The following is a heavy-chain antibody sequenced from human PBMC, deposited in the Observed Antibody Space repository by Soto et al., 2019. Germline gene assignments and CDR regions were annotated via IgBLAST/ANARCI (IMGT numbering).Heavy chain of an antibody. V-gene: IGHV3-7*01. CDR2: IKQDGSEK. CDR3: ARVSDIVVVPAADTQDV. CDR1: GFTFSSYW. Sequence: PGGSLRLSCAASGFTFSSYWMSWVRQAPGKGLEWVANIKQDGSEKYYADSVKGRFTISRDNAKNSLYLQMNSLRAEDTAVYYCARVSDIVVVPAADTQDVWGQGTTVTVSS. D-gene: IGHD2-2*01. J-gene: IGHJ6*02.